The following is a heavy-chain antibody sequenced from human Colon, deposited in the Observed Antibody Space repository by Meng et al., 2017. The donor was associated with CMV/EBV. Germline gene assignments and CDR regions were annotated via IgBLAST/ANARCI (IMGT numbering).Heavy chain of an antibody. D-gene: IGHD1-1*01. V-gene: IGHV3-9*01. J-gene: IGHJ4*02. CDR3: ARGGYNWNDYFDY. Sequence: GGSLRLSCAASGFTFDDYAMHWVRQGPGKGLEWVSGISWNGGRVGYADSVKGRFTISRDNAKNSLYLQMNSLRAEDTAVYYCARGGYNWNDYFDYWGQGTLVTVSS. CDR1: GFTFDDYA. CDR2: ISWNGGRV.